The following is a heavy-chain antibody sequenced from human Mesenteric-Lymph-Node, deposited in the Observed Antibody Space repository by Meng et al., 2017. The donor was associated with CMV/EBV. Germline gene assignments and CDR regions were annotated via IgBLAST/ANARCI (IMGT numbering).Heavy chain of an antibody. Sequence: KASGYSFTNYAMNWVRQAPGQGLEWMGWINTNTGNPTYAQGFTGRFVFSLDTSVNTAYLQICSLKAEDTAVYYCARDSGGYGPRRFDYWGQGTLVTVSS. CDR1: GYSFTNYA. D-gene: IGHD5-12*01. CDR2: INTNTGNP. J-gene: IGHJ4*02. V-gene: IGHV7-4-1*01. CDR3: ARDSGGYGPRRFDY.